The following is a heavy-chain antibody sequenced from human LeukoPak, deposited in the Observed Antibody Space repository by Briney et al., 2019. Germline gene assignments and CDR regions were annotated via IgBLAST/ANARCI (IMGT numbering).Heavy chain of an antibody. CDR3: ARDSLPAAIGIFDY. CDR1: GFTFSSYG. D-gene: IGHD2-2*01. J-gene: IGHJ4*02. CDR2: IWYDGGNK. V-gene: IGHV3-33*01. Sequence: GGSLRLSCAASGFTFSSYGMHWVRQAPGKGLEWVAVIWYDGGNKYYADSVKGRFTISRDNSKNTLYLQMNSLRAEDTAVYYCARDSLPAAIGIFDYWGQGTLVTVSS.